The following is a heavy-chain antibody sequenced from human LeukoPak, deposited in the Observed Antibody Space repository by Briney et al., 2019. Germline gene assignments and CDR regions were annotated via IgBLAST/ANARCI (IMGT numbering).Heavy chain of an antibody. CDR3: ARGEDRSSWSSNY. D-gene: IGHD6-13*01. CDR1: GFTFSSYA. Sequence: PGRSLRLSCAASGFTFSSYAMHWVRQAPGKGLEWVAVISYDGSNKYYADSVKGRFTISRDNSKNTLYLQMNSLRAEDTAVYYCARGEDRSSWSSNYWGQGTLVT. CDR2: ISYDGSNK. V-gene: IGHV3-30*01. J-gene: IGHJ4*02.